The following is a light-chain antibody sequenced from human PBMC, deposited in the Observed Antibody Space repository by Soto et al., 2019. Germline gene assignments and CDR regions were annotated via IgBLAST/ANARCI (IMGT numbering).Light chain of an antibody. J-gene: IGKJ1*01. CDR3: MQGTHWPWT. CDR2: RAS. Sequence: DVVMTQSPLSLPVTLGQPASISCRSTQSLVHSDGNTYLNWFQQRPGQSPRRLISRASTRDSGVPDRFSGSGSGTDFTLKISRVEAEDVAVYYCMQGTHWPWTLGQGTKVDIK. V-gene: IGKV2-30*02. CDR1: QSLVHSDGNTY.